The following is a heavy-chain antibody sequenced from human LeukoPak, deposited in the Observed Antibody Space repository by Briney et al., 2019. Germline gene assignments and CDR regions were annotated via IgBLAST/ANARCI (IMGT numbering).Heavy chain of an antibody. CDR1: GFTFSSYG. Sequence: PGGSLRLSCAASGFTFSSYGMSWVRQAPGKGLEWVANIKQDGSEKYYVDSVKGRFTISRDKAKNSLYLQMNSLRADDTAVYYCARGYRTFDDWGQGTLVTVSS. J-gene: IGHJ4*02. CDR2: IKQDGSEK. V-gene: IGHV3-7*03. D-gene: IGHD5-18*01. CDR3: ARGYRTFDD.